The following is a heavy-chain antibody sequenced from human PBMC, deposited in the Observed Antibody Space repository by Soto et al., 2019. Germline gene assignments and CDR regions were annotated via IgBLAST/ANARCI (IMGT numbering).Heavy chain of an antibody. CDR3: ARHQKYHDVFSGSWTDYLDF. CDR2: VYYRGNT. CDR1: GGSISSYY. J-gene: IGHJ4*02. Sequence: SETLSLTCTVSGGSISSYYWSWIRQPPGKGLEWIGYVYYRGNTNYNPSLKSRVTISVDRSKNQVSLNMRSVTATDTAVYFCARHQKYHDVFSGSWTDYLDFWGQGTLVTVSS. V-gene: IGHV4-59*08. D-gene: IGHD3-3*01.